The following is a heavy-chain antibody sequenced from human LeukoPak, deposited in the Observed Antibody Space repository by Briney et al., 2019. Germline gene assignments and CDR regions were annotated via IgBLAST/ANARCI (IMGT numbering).Heavy chain of an antibody. D-gene: IGHD4/OR15-4a*01. CDR3: ARKRLSADSFDI. J-gene: IGHJ3*02. V-gene: IGHV6-1*01. Sequence: LQTLSLTSAISRDTLSSDITSTNCTRQSPSRGLEWLGKTYYRSEWYNDYTVSVKSRITFNPDTSKNQFSLHLNSVTPEDTAVYYCARKRLSADSFDIWGQGTLVTVSS. CDR2: TYYRSEWYN. CDR1: RDTLSSDITS.